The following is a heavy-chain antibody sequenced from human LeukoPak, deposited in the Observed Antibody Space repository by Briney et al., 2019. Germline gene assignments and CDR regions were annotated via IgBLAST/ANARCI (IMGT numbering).Heavy chain of an antibody. V-gene: IGHV3-30*18. J-gene: IGHJ4*02. Sequence: GSLRLFCAASGFTFSVYGMQWVRQAPGKGLEWVAIISYDGSNAYYGDSVKGRFTISRDNSKNTVYLQMNSLRAEDTAVYYCAKDNPSGWLYYFDYWGQGILVTVSS. CDR3: AKDNPSGWLYYFDY. CDR2: ISYDGSNA. D-gene: IGHD6-19*01. CDR1: GFTFSVYG.